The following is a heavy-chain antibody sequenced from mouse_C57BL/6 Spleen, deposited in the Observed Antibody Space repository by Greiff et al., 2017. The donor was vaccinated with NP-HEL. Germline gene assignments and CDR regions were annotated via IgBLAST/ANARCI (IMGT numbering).Heavy chain of an antibody. Sequence: EVQGVESGGGLVKPGGSLKLSCAASGFTFSAYGMHWVGQAPEKGLEWVAYISSGSSTIYYADTVKGRFTISRDNAKNTLFLQMTSLRSEDTAMYYCARMDGSWGQGTLVTVSA. CDR2: ISSGSSTI. V-gene: IGHV5-17*01. CDR3: ARMDGS. J-gene: IGHJ3*01. CDR1: GFTFSAYG. D-gene: IGHD1-1*01.